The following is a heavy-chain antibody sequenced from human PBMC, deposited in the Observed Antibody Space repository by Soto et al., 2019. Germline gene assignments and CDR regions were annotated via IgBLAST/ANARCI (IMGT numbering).Heavy chain of an antibody. J-gene: IGHJ6*02. CDR2: IKQDGGQT. Sequence: HPGGSLRLSCAASGFTFDSYWMTWVRQAPGKGLEWVAHIKQDGGQTYYVDSVKGRFTISRDNAKTSLYLQMNSRRAEDTSVYFCARGGNGYENWPPYYYYGMDVWGQGTTVTVSS. CDR3: ARGGNGYENWPPYYYYGMDV. V-gene: IGHV3-7*01. CDR1: GFTFDSYW. D-gene: IGHD5-12*01.